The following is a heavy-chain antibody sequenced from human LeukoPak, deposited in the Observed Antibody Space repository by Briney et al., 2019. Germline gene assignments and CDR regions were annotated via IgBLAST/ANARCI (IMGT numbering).Heavy chain of an antibody. CDR1: GYTFTSYG. J-gene: IGHJ4*02. V-gene: IGHV1-18*01. CDR2: ISAYNGNT. Sequence: ASVKVSCKASGYTFTSYGISWVRQAPGQGLEWMGWISAYNGNTNYAQELQGRVTMTTDTSTSTAYMELRSLRSDDTAVYYCARDGSGAFFYYDSSGYYYYWGQGTLVTVSS. CDR3: ARDGSGAFFYYDSSGYYYY. D-gene: IGHD3-22*01.